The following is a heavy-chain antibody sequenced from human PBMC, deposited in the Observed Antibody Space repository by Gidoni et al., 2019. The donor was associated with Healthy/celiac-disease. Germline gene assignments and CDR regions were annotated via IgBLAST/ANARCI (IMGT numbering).Heavy chain of an antibody. J-gene: IGHJ4*02. CDR2: IIPTLGTE. Sequence: QVQLVQSGAEVRRPGSSVKVSSKASGGTFSRYAIRWVRQAPGHRLEWTGGIIPTLGTENYEQKFQGRVTITADKSTSTAYMELSSLRSDDTAVYYCARGPPGYSSSWTDHYYFDYWGQGTLVTVSS. D-gene: IGHD6-13*01. CDR3: ARGPPGYSSSWTDHYYFDY. CDR1: GGTFSRYA. V-gene: IGHV1-69*06.